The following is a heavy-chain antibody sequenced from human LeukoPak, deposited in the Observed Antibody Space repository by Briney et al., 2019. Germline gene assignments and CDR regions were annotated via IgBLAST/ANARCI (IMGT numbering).Heavy chain of an antibody. Sequence: PGGSLRVSCAASGFTFSNYAMSWVRQAPGKGLEWVLGISGSGGTTYYADSVKGRFTISRDNSKNTLYPQMNSLRAEDTAVYYCARRPFGSSGWYADYWGQGTLVTVSS. D-gene: IGHD6-19*01. J-gene: IGHJ4*02. CDR2: ISGSGGTT. CDR3: ARRPFGSSGWYADY. V-gene: IGHV3-23*01. CDR1: GFTFSNYA.